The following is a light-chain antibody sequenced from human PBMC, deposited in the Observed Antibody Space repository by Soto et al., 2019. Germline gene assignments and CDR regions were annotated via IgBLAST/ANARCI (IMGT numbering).Light chain of an antibody. CDR3: QQSYSTPRT. Sequence: DIQTTQSPSSLSASVGDRVTITFRASQSISSYLNWYQQKPGKAPKLLIYAASSLQSGVPSRFSGSGSGTDFTLTISSLQPEDFATYYCQQSYSTPRTFGQGTKVDI. J-gene: IGKJ1*01. CDR2: AAS. CDR1: QSISSY. V-gene: IGKV1-39*01.